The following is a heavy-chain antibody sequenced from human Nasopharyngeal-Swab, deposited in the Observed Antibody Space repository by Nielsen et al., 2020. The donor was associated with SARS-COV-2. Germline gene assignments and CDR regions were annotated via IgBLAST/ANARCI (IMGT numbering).Heavy chain of an antibody. CDR1: GFPFSSHG. CDR2: IRSDGSNK. J-gene: IGHJ3*02. CDR3: ASTAGANGPNDAFDI. V-gene: IGHV3-33*01. Sequence: SLNIPCAAPGFPFSSHGMNWLRQAPGKGLVWATVIRSDGSNKYYADSVKGRFTISRDNSKNTLYLQMNSLRAEDTAVYYCASTAGANGPNDAFDIWGQGTMVTVSS. D-gene: IGHD1-26*01.